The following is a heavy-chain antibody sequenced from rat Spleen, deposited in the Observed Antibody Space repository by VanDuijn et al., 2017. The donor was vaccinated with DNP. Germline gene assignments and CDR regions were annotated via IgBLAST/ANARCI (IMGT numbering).Heavy chain of an antibody. CDR3: ARGNYPGINTFDY. V-gene: IGHV5-22*01. D-gene: IGHD1-4*01. CDR2: ISHEGSST. Sequence: EVQLVESGGGLVQPGRSLKLSCAASGFTFSDYYMAWVRQAPKKGLKWVAYISHEGSSTYYGDFVKGRFTISRDNAKSTLYLQMNSLRSEDKATYYCARGNYPGINTFDYWGQGVMVTVSS. CDR1: GFTFSDYY. J-gene: IGHJ2*01.